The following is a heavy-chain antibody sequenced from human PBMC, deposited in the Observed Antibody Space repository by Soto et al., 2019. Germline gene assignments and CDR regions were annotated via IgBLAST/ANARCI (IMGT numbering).Heavy chain of an antibody. V-gene: IGHV3-30-3*01. CDR3: LKYKSDCTNDVCYSFYYGMDV. CDR1: GFTFSSYA. D-gene: IGHD2-8*01. CDR2: ISYDGSNK. J-gene: IGHJ6*02. Sequence: PGGSLRLSCAASGFTFSSYAMHWVRQAPGKGLEWVAVISYDGSNKYYADSVKGRFTISRDNSKNTLYLQMNSLRAEDTAVYYCLKYKSDCTNDVCYSFYYGMDVWGQGTTVTVSS.